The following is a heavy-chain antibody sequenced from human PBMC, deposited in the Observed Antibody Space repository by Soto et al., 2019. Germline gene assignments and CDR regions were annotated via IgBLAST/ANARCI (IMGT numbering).Heavy chain of an antibody. J-gene: IGHJ4*02. Sequence: EVQLVESGGGLVQPGRSLRLSCAASGFTFDDYAIHWVRQAPGKGLEWVSGISWNSGSIGYADSVKGRFTISRDNAKNSLYLQMNSLRAEDTALYYCAKAGGPAAAGTGLGYWGQGTLVTVSS. CDR1: GFTFDDYA. CDR2: ISWNSGSI. CDR3: AKAGGPAAAGTGLGY. D-gene: IGHD6-13*01. V-gene: IGHV3-9*01.